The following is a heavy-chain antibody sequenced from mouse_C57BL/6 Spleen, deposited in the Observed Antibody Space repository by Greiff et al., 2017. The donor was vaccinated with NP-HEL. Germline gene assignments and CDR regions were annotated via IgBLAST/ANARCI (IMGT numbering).Heavy chain of an antibody. CDR2: IDPENGDT. CDR3: TKSNVDY. CDR1: GFNIKDDY. J-gene: IGHJ2*01. D-gene: IGHD2-5*01. Sequence: EVQLVESGAELVRPGASVKLSCTASGFNIKDDYMHWVKQRPEQGLEWIGWIDPENGDTEYASKFQGKATITADTSSNTAYLQLSSLTPEDTAVYYCTKSNVDYWGQGTTLTVSS. V-gene: IGHV14-4*01.